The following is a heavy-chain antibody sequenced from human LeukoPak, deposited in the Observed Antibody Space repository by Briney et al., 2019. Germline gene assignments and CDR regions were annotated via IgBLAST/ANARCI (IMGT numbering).Heavy chain of an antibody. D-gene: IGHD1/OR15-1a*01. CDR3: AKDLLEHQLYNWFDP. CDR1: GFTFDDYA. Sequence: GGSLILSCAASGFTFDDYAMHWLRQAPGKGLEWVSLISGDGGSTYYADSVKGRFTISRDNSKNSLYLQMNSLRTEDTALYYCAKDLLEHQLYNWFDPWGQGTLVTVSS. J-gene: IGHJ5*02. CDR2: ISGDGGST. V-gene: IGHV3-43*02.